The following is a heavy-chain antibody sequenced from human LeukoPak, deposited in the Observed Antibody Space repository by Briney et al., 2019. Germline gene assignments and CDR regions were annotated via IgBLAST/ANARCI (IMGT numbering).Heavy chain of an antibody. CDR3: ARSRDGYSLDAFDI. CDR2: IYSDGSRT. V-gene: IGHV3-74*01. Sequence: GGSLRLSCAAAVFTFRSYWMHWVRQAPGKGLVWVSRIYSDGSRTSYADSVKGRFTISRDNAKNTLYLQMNSLRAEDTAVYYCARSRDGYSLDAFDIWGQGTMVTVSS. D-gene: IGHD5-24*01. J-gene: IGHJ3*02. CDR1: VFTFRSYW.